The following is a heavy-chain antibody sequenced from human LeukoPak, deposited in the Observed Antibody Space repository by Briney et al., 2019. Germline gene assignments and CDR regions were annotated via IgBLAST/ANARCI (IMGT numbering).Heavy chain of an antibody. CDR2: INSDGSDT. CDR3: ARGLRGTSSYAYAEF. V-gene: IGHV3-74*01. J-gene: IGHJ4*02. D-gene: IGHD3-16*01. CDR1: GVTFSPYW. Sequence: GGSLRLSCTASGVTFSPYWMHWVRQAPGKGLVWVSRINSDGSDTNYAGSVQGRFTISRDNAENTLFLQMNSLRAEDTAVYYCARGLRGTSSYAYAEFWGQGTLVTVSS.